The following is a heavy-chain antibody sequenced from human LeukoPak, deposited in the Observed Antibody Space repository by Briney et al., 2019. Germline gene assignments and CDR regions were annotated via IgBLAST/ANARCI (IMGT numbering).Heavy chain of an antibody. D-gene: IGHD3-16*01. CDR2: IYYSGST. Sequence: SETLSLTCTVSGGSISSYYWSWIRQPPGKGLEWIGYIYYSGSTNYNPSLKSRVTISVDTSKNQFSLKLSSVTAADTVVYYCARDGAYYYYGMDVWGQGTTVTVSS. CDR3: ARDGAYYYYGMDV. CDR1: GGSISSYY. V-gene: IGHV4-59*01. J-gene: IGHJ6*02.